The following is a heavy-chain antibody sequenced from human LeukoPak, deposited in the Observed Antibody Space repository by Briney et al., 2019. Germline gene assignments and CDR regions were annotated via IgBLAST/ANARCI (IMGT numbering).Heavy chain of an antibody. V-gene: IGHV4-59*12. CDR3: ARGHRGRSLGWYDY. D-gene: IGHD6-19*01. J-gene: IGHJ4*02. CDR2: IYYSGSN. Sequence: SETLSLTCTLSGGSISSYYWRWLRQPPGKGLQWIGYIYYSGSNNYNPSLKSRVPISVDTSKNQYPLKLSSVTAADTAVYYCARGHRGRSLGWYDYWGQGTLVTVSS. CDR1: GGSISSYY.